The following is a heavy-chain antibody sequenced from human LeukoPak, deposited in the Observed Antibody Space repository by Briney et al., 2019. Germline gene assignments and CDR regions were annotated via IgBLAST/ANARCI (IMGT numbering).Heavy chain of an antibody. J-gene: IGHJ5*02. CDR2: IYYSGST. V-gene: IGHV4-59*01. D-gene: IGHD6-19*01. Sequence: SETLSLTCTVSGGSISNYYWSWIRQPPGKGLEWIGYIYYSGSTNYNPSLKSRVTISVDTSKNQFALQLSSVTAADTAVYYCATSGYSSGSPFDPWGQGTLVTVSS. CDR3: ATSGYSSGSPFDP. CDR1: GGSISNYY.